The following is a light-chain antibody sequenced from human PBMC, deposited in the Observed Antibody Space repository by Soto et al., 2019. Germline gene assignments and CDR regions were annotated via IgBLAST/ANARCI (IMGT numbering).Light chain of an antibody. CDR3: QQYGASVT. CDR2: GAS. V-gene: IGKV3-20*01. J-gene: IGKJ3*01. Sequence: EIVLTQSPGTLSLSPGEGATLPCRASQGVSSSYLAWYQHKPGQAPRLLIYGASSRASGIPDRFSGSGSGTDFTLTINRLEPEDFAVYYCQQYGASVTFGPGTKVDLK. CDR1: QGVSSSY.